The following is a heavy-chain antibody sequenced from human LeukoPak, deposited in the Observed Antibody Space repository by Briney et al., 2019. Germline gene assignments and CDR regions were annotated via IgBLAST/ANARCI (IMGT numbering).Heavy chain of an antibody. CDR1: GFTFSDYY. V-gene: IGHV3-11*01. CDR3: ARVSGSSWYPNYYYYGMDV. CDR2: ISSSGSTT. J-gene: IGHJ6*02. D-gene: IGHD6-13*01. Sequence: GGSLRLSCAASGFTFSDYYMTWIRQAPGKGLEWVSYISSSGSTTHYADSVKGRFTISRNNAKNSLFVQMSNLRAEDTAVYYCARVSGSSWYPNYYYYGMDVWGQGTTVTVSS.